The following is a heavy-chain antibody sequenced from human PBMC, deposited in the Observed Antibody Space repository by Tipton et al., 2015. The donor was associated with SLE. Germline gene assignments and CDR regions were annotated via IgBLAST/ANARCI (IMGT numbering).Heavy chain of an antibody. CDR2: ISYGGGT. Sequence: TLSLTCSVSGGSISSNYWIWIRQPPGKGLEWIGYISYGGGTNYNPSLQSRVTMSVDTSKNHFSLRLTSVTAADTAVYYCARGLLTWRGAVVGVDVWGQGTTVNVSS. J-gene: IGHJ6*02. D-gene: IGHD2-15*01. V-gene: IGHV4-59*08. CDR3: ARGLLTWRGAVVGVDV. CDR1: GGSISSNY.